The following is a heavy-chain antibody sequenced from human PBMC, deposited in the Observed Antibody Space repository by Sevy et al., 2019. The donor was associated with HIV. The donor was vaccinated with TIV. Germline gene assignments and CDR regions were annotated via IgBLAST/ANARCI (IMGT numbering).Heavy chain of an antibody. Sequence: GGYLRLSCAASGFTFSNYWMTWVRQAPGKGLEWVANIKQDGSVKYYVDSVRGRFTISRVNAKNSLYLQMNSLRAEDTAVYYCARAWNYARDYWGQGTLVTVSS. D-gene: IGHD1-7*01. CDR2: IKQDGSVK. CDR1: GFTFSNYW. CDR3: ARAWNYARDY. J-gene: IGHJ4*02. V-gene: IGHV3-7*04.